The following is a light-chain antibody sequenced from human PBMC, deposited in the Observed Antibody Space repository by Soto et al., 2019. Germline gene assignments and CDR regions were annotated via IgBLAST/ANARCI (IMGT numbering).Light chain of an antibody. V-gene: IGLV2-8*01. CDR3: SSYAGSSFYV. CDR1: SSDVGF. J-gene: IGLJ1*01. CDR2: KVS. Sequence: QSALTQPPSASGSPGQSVTISCTGTSSDVGFVSWYQQHPGKAPKLLIFKVSERPSGVPDRFSGSKSGNTASLTVSGLQADDEADYYCSSYAGSSFYVFGSGTKDTVL.